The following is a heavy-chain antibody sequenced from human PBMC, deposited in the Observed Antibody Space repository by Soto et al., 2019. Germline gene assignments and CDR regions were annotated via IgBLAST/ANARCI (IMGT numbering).Heavy chain of an antibody. Sequence: ASAKVSCKASGYTFTSYYMHWVRQAPGQGLEWMGIINPSGGSTSYAQKFQGRVTMTRDTSTSTVYMELSSLRSEDTAVYYCAREDRLNRGDYWGQGTLVTVSS. CDR2: INPSGGST. V-gene: IGHV1-46*01. CDR1: GYTFTSYY. J-gene: IGHJ4*02. CDR3: AREDRLNRGDY. D-gene: IGHD2-21*02.